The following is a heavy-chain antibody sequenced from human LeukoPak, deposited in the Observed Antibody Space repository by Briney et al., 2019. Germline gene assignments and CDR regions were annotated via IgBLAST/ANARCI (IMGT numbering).Heavy chain of an antibody. CDR1: GGSVSSGSYY. J-gene: IGHJ5*02. CDR2: IYYSGST. D-gene: IGHD5-12*01. Sequence: SETLSLTCTVAGGSVSSGSYYWSWIRQPPGKGLEWIGYIYYSGSTNYNPSLKSRVTISVDTSKNQFSLKLSSVTAADTAVYYCARGDGVNSGYDSFGWFDPWGQGTLVTVSS. CDR3: ARGDGVNSGYDSFGWFDP. V-gene: IGHV4-61*01.